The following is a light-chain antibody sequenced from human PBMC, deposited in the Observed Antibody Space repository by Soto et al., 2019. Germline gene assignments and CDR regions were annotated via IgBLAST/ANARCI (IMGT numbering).Light chain of an antibody. CDR3: QQRSNWPIT. CDR2: DVS. Sequence: EIVLTQSPATLSLSPGERATLSCRASQSVSSSLAWYQQKPGQAPRLLMYDVSNRATGIPARFSGRGSGTDFTLTISSLEPEDFAVYFCQQRSNWPITFGQGTRLDIK. CDR1: QSVSSS. V-gene: IGKV3-11*01. J-gene: IGKJ5*01.